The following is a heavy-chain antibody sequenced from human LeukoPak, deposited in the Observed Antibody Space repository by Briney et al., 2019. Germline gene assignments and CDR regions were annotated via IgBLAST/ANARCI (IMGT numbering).Heavy chain of an antibody. CDR2: IGVSGRTI. Sequence: PGGSLRLSCAASGFTFSSYEMNWVRQAPGKGLEWVSYIGVSGRTINYADSAKGRFTISRDNAKNSLYLQMNSLRAEDTAVYYCAKLDGITGLDYWGQGTLVTVSS. CDR3: AKLDGITGLDY. V-gene: IGHV3-48*03. J-gene: IGHJ4*02. D-gene: IGHD1-14*01. CDR1: GFTFSSYE.